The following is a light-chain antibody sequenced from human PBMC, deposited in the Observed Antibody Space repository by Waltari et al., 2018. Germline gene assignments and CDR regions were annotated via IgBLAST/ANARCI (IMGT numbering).Light chain of an antibody. Sequence: EIVMTQSPATLSVSPGDRVTLSCRASQSVSSNLAWYQQKPGQAPRLLIYGASTRAPGIPARFSGSGSGTDFTLTISSLQSEDFAVYYCQQYDNWPPNTFGQGTRLEIK. CDR3: QQYDNWPPNT. V-gene: IGKV3-15*01. CDR1: QSVSSN. CDR2: GAS. J-gene: IGKJ5*01.